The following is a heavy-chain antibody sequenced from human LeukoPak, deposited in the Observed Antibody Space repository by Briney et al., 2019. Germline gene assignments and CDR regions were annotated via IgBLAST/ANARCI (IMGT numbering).Heavy chain of an antibody. D-gene: IGHD6-6*01. Sequence: GEPLKISCKGSGYSFTSYWIGWVRQMPGKGLEWMGIIYPGDSDTRYSPSFQGQVTISADKSISTAYLQWSSLKASDTAMYYCARAASSSPSFYYYYMDVWGKGTTVTVSS. CDR2: IYPGDSDT. V-gene: IGHV5-51*01. CDR1: GYSFTSYW. J-gene: IGHJ6*03. CDR3: ARAASSSPSFYYYYMDV.